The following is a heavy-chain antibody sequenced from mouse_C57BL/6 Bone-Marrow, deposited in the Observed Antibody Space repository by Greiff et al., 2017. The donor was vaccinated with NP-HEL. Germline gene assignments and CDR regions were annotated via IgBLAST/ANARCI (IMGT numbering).Heavy chain of an antibody. V-gene: IGHV1-63*01. J-gene: IGHJ4*01. D-gene: IGHD1-1*02. Sequence: QVQLKQSGAELVRPGTSVKMSCKASGYTFTNYWIGWAKQRPGHGLEWIGDIYPGGGYTNYNEKFKGKATLTADKSSSTAYMQFSSLTSEDSAIYYCARGYGDAMDYWGQGTSVTVSS. CDR3: ARGYGDAMDY. CDR2: IYPGGGYT. CDR1: GYTFTNYW.